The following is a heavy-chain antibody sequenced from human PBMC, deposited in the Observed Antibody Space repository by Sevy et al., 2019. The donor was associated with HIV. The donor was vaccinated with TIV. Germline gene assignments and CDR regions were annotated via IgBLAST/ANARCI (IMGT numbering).Heavy chain of an antibody. Sequence: GGSLRLSCAASGFTFSSYDMHWVRQATGKGLEWVSAIGTAGDTYYPGSVKGRFTISRENAKNSLYLQMNSLRAGDTAVYYCARGGGRGGVYSNYEFDYWGQGTLVTVSS. D-gene: IGHD4-4*01. CDR3: ARGGGRGGVYSNYEFDY. V-gene: IGHV3-13*01. CDR1: GFTFSSYD. J-gene: IGHJ4*02. CDR2: IGTAGDT.